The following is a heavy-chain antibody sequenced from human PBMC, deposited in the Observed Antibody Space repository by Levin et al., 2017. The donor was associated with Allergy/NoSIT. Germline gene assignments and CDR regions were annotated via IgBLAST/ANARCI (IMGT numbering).Heavy chain of an antibody. D-gene: IGHD3-16*01. J-gene: IGHJ4*02. V-gene: IGHV3-33*05. CDR3: AREKNYEYIWGLTY. CDR1: GFTFSSYA. CDR2: ISYDGSDQ. Sequence: GGSLRLSCAASGFTFSSYAMHWVRQAPGKGLEWVAVISYDGSDQYYADSVKGRFTISRDNSKNTLYLQMNSLRAEDTAVYYCAREKNYEYIWGLTYWGQGNLVTVSS.